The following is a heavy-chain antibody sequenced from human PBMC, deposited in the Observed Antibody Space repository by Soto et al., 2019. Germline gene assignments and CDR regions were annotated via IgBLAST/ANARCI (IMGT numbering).Heavy chain of an antibody. CDR3: VRLVGNSWLDH. V-gene: IGHV6-1*01. CDR2: TYYRSKWHY. D-gene: IGHD3-9*01. CDR1: GDSVSSNSAV. Sequence: QVQLQQSGPGLVKPSQTLSLTCAISGDSVSSNSAVWNWIRQSPSRGLEWLGRTYYRSKWHYEYAVFVQSRISIDPDTSKNHVSLQLNSVTPEDTAVYYCVRLVGNSWLDHWGQGTLVTVSS. J-gene: IGHJ4*02.